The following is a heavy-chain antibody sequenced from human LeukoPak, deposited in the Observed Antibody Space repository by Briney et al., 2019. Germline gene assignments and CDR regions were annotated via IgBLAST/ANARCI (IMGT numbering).Heavy chain of an antibody. CDR1: GGSISSGDYY. J-gene: IGHJ4*02. V-gene: IGHV4-30-4*08. CDR2: IYYSGST. CDR3: ARGVTWIQLWPYFDY. D-gene: IGHD5-18*01. Sequence: PSQTLSLTCTVSGGSISSGDYYWSWIRQPPGKGLEWIGYIYYSGSTYYDPSLKSRVTLSVDTSKNQFSLKLSAVTAADTAVYYCARGVTWIQLWPYFDYWGQGTLVTVSS.